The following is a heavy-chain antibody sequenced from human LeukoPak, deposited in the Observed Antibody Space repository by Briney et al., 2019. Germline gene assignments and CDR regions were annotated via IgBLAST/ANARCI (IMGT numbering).Heavy chain of an antibody. CDR2: IRYDGSNK. CDR1: GFTFSSYG. J-gene: IGHJ3*02. Sequence: PGGSLRLSCAASGFTFSSYGMHWVRQAPGKGLEWVAFIRYDGSNKYYADSVKGRFTISRDNSKNTLYLQMNSLRAEDTAVYYCAKSWRHVVVIAPDAFDIWGQGTVVTVSS. D-gene: IGHD2-21*01. V-gene: IGHV3-30*02. CDR3: AKSWRHVVVIAPDAFDI.